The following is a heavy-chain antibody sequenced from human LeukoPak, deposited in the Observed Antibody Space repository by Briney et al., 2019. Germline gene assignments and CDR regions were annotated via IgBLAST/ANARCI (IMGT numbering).Heavy chain of an antibody. CDR3: ARSPEHIVVVTAIFDY. CDR2: ISSSSSYI. D-gene: IGHD2-21*02. CDR1: GFTFSSYS. J-gene: IGHJ4*02. Sequence: PGGSLRLSCAASGFTFSSYSMNWVRQAPGKGLEWVSSISSSSSYIYNADSVKGRFTISRDNAKNSLYLQMNSLRAEDTAVYYCARSPEHIVVVTAIFDYWGQGTLVTVSS. V-gene: IGHV3-21*01.